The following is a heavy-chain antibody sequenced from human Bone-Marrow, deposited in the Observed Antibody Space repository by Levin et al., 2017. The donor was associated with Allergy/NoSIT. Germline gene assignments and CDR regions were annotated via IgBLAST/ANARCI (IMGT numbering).Heavy chain of an antibody. J-gene: IGHJ4*02. CDR1: GGSISSSSYY. Sequence: PSETLSLTCTVSGGSISSSSYYWGWIRQPPGKGLEWIGSIYYSGSTYYNPSLKSRVTISVDTSKNQFSLKLSSVTAADTAVYYCARPRDNWNDGVDYWGQGTLVTVSS. CDR3: ARPRDNWNDGVDY. D-gene: IGHD1-1*01. V-gene: IGHV4-39*01. CDR2: IYYSGST.